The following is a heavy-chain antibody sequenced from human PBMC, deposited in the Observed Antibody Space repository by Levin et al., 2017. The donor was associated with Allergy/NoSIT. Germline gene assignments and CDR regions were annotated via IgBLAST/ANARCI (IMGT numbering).Heavy chain of an antibody. V-gene: IGHV1-18*01. Sequence: ASVKVSCKASGYTFTSYGISWVRQAPGQGLEWMGWISAYNGNTNYAQKLQGRVTMTTDTSTSTAYMELRSLRSDDTAVYYCARDPRFLEWLSQETPDYYYYYMDVWGKGTTVTVSS. CDR1: GYTFTSYG. CDR2: ISAYNGNT. CDR3: ARDPRFLEWLSQETPDYYYYYMDV. J-gene: IGHJ6*03. D-gene: IGHD3-3*01.